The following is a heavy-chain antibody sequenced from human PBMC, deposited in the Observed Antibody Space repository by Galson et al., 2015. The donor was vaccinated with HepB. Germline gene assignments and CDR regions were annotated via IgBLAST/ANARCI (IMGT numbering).Heavy chain of an antibody. V-gene: IGHV3-23*01. J-gene: IGHJ4*02. D-gene: IGHD4-23*01. CDR1: GFTFRNYA. Sequence: LRLSCAASGFTFRNYAMSWVRQAPEKGLEWISAFSGSGGSTSYAGSVKGRFTISRDNSKNTLYLQMNSLRAEDTAVYYCTKGMTTVVTLVDYWGQGTLVTVSS. CDR2: FSGSGGST. CDR3: TKGMTTVVTLVDY.